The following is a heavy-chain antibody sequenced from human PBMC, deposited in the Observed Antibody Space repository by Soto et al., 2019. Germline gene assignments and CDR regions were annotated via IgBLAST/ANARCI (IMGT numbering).Heavy chain of an antibody. V-gene: IGHV4-31*03. CDR3: ARDRANYDILTGYYTYNWFDP. CDR1: GGSICSGGYY. D-gene: IGHD3-9*01. Sequence: SETLSLTCTVSGGSICSGGYYWSWIRQHPGKGLEWIGYIYYSGSTYYNPSLKSRVTISVDTSKNQFSLKLSSVTAADTAVYYCARDRANYDILTGYYTYNWFDPWGQGTLVTVSS. CDR2: IYYSGST. J-gene: IGHJ5*02.